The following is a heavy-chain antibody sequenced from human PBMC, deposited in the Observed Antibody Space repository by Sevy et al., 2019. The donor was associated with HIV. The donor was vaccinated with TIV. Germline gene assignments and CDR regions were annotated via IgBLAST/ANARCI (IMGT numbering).Heavy chain of an antibody. CDR3: VAANTWQDY. V-gene: IGHV3-74*01. D-gene: IGHD2-15*01. J-gene: IGHJ4*02. CDR1: GFTFSSYW. CDR2: VNSDGSSR. Sequence: GGFLRLSCAASGFTFSSYWMHWVRQAPGKGPVWVSGVNSDGSSRNYADSVKGRFTMSRDSAKNTLYLQMNSLRAEDTAVYFCVAANTWQDYWGQGTLVTVSS.